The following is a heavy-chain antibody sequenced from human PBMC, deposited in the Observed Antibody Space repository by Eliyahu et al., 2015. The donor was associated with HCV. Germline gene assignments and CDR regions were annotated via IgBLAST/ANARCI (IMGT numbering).Heavy chain of an antibody. J-gene: IGHJ6*02. V-gene: IGHV1-8*01. CDR3: TRGPVEQAVHYLYYGLDV. CDR2: MNPNTGNT. Sequence: QVQLVQSGAEVKSPGASVKVSCKASGTTFGNYDVNWVRQAAGRGLELVGWMNPNTGNTGYPQKLRGRVTMTWHTSTNTAYMELSSLRSDDTAVYYCTRGPVEQAVHYLYYGLDVWGQGTTVTVSS. CDR1: GTTFGNYD. D-gene: IGHD1-26*01.